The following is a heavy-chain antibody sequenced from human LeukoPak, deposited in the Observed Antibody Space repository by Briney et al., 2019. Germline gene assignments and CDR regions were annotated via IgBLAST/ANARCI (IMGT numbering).Heavy chain of an antibody. CDR3: TGGGLVRGVTHWFDP. V-gene: IGHV4-34*01. J-gene: IGHJ5*02. Sequence: SETLSLTCAVYGVSFSGYYWSWIRQPPGKGLEWIGEINHSGSTNYNPSLKSRVTISVDTSKNQFSLKLSSVTAADTAVYYCTGGGLVRGVTHWFDPWGQGILVTVSS. CDR2: INHSGST. CDR1: GVSFSGYY. D-gene: IGHD3-10*01.